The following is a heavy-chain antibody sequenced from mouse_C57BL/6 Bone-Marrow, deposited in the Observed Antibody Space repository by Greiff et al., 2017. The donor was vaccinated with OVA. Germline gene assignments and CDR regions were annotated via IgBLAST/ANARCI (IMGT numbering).Heavy chain of an antibody. Sequence: QVTLKESGPGLLQPSPTLSLSCSFSGFSLSTFGMGVGRIRPPPGQGLVWLAHLWWDDDKYYHQAQKSRPSTSKDTSKNQVFLKSANVDNADTATYYGARIGYSNYSYWGQGTTLTVSS. D-gene: IGHD2-5*01. CDR1: GFSLSTFGMG. CDR2: LWWDDDK. CDR3: ARIGYSNYSY. J-gene: IGHJ2*01. V-gene: IGHV8-8*01.